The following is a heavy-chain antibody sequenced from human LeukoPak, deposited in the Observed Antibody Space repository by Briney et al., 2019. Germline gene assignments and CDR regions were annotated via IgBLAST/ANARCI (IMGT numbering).Heavy chain of an antibody. D-gene: IGHD1-7*01. CDR2: INPNSGGT. CDR3: ARFPSPIHYWNYDYYYYYYMDV. J-gene: IGHJ6*03. Sequence: PRASVKVSCKASGYTFTGYYIHWVRQAPGQGLEWMGWINPNSGGTNYAQKLQGRVTMTTDTSTSTAYMELRSLRSDDTAVYYCARFPSPIHYWNYDYYYYYYMDVWGKGTTVTVSS. CDR1: GYTFTGYY. V-gene: IGHV1-2*02.